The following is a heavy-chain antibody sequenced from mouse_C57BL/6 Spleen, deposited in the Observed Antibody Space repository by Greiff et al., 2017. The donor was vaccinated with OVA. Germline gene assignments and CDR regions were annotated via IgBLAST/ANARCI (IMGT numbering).Heavy chain of an antibody. CDR3: ARRGGS. Sequence: QVQLQQSGAELMQPGASVKLSCKATGFTFTGSWIEWVKQRPGHGLEWIGEILPGRGSTNYNEKFKGKATVTADTSSNTAYRQLSSQTTEDSGIYNWARRGGSWGKGTLVTVSA. CDR1: GFTFTGSW. V-gene: IGHV1-9*01. D-gene: IGHD1-3*01. CDR2: ILPGRGST. J-gene: IGHJ3*01.